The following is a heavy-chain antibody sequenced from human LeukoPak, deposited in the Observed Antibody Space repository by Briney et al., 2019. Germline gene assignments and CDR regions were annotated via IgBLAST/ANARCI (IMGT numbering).Heavy chain of an antibody. CDR2: IYYSGIT. CDR1: GGPTSSYY. V-gene: IGHV4-59*05. CDR3: VRHVIATRGLDY. D-gene: IGHD6-13*01. Sequence: PSETLSLTCTVSGGPTSSYYWSWIRQPPGKGLEWIGSIYYSGITYYNTSLKSRVTISVDTSRKQFSLKLSSVTAADTAVYYCVRHVIATRGLDYWGQGTLVTVSS. J-gene: IGHJ4*02.